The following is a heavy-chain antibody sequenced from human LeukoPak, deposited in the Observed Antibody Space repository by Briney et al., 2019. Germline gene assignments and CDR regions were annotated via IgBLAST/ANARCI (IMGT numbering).Heavy chain of an antibody. Sequence: ASVKVSCKVSGYTLTELSMHWARQPPGRGLEWMGGFVGEHGKTIYAQKFQGRVTMTEDTPTDTAYMELTSLRSEDTAVYYCATDRSEITAADTRFDYWGQGTLVTVSS. J-gene: IGHJ4*02. V-gene: IGHV1-24*01. CDR1: GYTLTELS. CDR3: ATDRSEITAADTRFDY. D-gene: IGHD6-13*01. CDR2: FVGEHGKT.